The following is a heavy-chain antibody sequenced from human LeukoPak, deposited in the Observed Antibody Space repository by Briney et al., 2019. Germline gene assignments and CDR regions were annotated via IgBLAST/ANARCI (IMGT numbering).Heavy chain of an antibody. D-gene: IGHD3-3*01. V-gene: IGHV3-15*01. CDR2: IKSKTDGGTT. J-gene: IGHJ5*02. CDR1: GFTLSNAW. Sequence: GGSLRLSCAASGFTLSNAWMSWVRQAPGKGLEWVGRIKSKTDGGTTDYAAPVKGRFTISRDDSKNTLYLQMNSLKTEDTAVYYCTTDFPLQFGVVITNWFDPWGQGTLVTVSS. CDR3: TTDFPLQFGVVITNWFDP.